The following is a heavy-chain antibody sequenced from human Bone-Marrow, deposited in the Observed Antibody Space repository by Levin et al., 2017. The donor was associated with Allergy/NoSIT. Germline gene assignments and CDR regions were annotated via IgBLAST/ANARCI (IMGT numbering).Heavy chain of an antibody. CDR3: ARDHGDHEGYFDS. D-gene: IGHD4-17*01. J-gene: IGHJ4*02. Sequence: PLASVKVSCKASGATLNSFIVSWVRQAPGQGLEWMGRIISILDKTNYAEHFKGRVTITADKSTNTVYMELSSLASEDTAMYFCARDHGDHEGYFDSWGQGTLVTVSS. CDR2: IISILDKT. CDR1: GATLNSFI. V-gene: IGHV1-69*08.